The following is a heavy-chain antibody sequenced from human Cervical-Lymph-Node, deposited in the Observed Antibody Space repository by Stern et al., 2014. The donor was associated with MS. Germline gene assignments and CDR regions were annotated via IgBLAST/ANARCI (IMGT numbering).Heavy chain of an antibody. CDR2: IYPGDSDT. V-gene: IGHV5-51*01. J-gene: IGHJ4*02. CDR1: GYSFTSFW. Sequence: EVQLVESGAEVKKPGESLKISCKGSGYSFTSFWIGWVRQMPGKGLEWMGIIYPGDSDTRYSPSFQGQVTISADKSVSTAYLQWSSLKASDAAMYYCARHCAKREQCAFDYWGQGTLVTVSS. CDR3: ARHCAKREQCAFDY. D-gene: IGHD6-19*01.